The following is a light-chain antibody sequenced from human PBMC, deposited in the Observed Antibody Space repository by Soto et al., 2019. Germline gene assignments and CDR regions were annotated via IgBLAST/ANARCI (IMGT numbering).Light chain of an antibody. CDR2: EVS. CDR1: SSDVGGYNY. CDR3: SSYTSSSIDYV. Sequence: QSALTQPASVSGSPGQSITISCTGTSSDVGGYNYVSWYQQHPGKAPKLMISEVSNRPSGVSNRFSGSKSGNTASLTISGLQAEDDADYYCSSYTSSSIDYVFGTGTKLTVL. J-gene: IGLJ1*01. V-gene: IGLV2-14*01.